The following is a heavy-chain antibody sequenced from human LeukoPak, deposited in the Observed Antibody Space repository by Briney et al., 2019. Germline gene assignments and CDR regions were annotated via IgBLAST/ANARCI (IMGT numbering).Heavy chain of an antibody. Sequence: GRSLRLSCTASEFPFSSYGMHWVRQAPGKGLEWVAVISYDGSNKYYADSVKGRFTISRDNSKNTLYVQMNSLRAEDTAVYYCARDPAKFWSGHDYWGQGTLVTVSS. V-gene: IGHV3-30*03. J-gene: IGHJ4*02. CDR1: EFPFSSYG. CDR2: ISYDGSNK. CDR3: ARDPAKFWSGHDY. D-gene: IGHD3-3*01.